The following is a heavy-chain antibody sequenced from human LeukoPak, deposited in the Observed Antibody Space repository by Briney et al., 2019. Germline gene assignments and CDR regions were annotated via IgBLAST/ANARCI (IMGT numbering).Heavy chain of an antibody. J-gene: IGHJ6*02. V-gene: IGHV1-18*01. CDR1: GYTFTSYG. Sequence: ASVKVSCKASGYTFTSYGISWVRQAPGQGLEWMGGISAYNGNTNYAQKLQGRVTMTTDTSTSTAYMELRSLRSDDTAVYYCARDEVAVAGSDYYGMDVWGQGTTVTVSS. CDR3: ARDEVAVAGSDYYGMDV. D-gene: IGHD6-19*01. CDR2: ISAYNGNT.